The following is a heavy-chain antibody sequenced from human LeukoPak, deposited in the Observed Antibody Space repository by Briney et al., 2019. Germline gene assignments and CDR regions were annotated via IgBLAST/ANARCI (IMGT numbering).Heavy chain of an antibody. D-gene: IGHD6-19*01. CDR1: GFTISSHG. CDR2: IAYHGNSE. CDR3: AKDWGSGGWYNYFDP. Sequence: GTSLRLSCAVSGFTISSHGMHWVRQAPGKGPEWVAMIAYHGNSEYYGDSVKGRFTISRDNSKNTLYLQLNSLRAEDTAVYHCAKDWGSGGWYNYFDPWGQGTLVTVSS. J-gene: IGHJ5*02. V-gene: IGHV3-30*18.